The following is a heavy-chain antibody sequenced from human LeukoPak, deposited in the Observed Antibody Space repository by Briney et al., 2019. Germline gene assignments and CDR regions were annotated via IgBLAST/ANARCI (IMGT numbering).Heavy chain of an antibody. J-gene: IGHJ4*02. CDR3: ARRRHTRYSYGYSFDY. CDR2: ISSSSSYI. CDR1: GFTFSSYS. V-gene: IGHV3-21*01. D-gene: IGHD5-18*01. Sequence: GGSLRLSCAASGFTFSSYSMNWVRQAPGKGLEWVSSISSSSSYIYYADSVKGRFTISRDNAKNSLYLQMNSLRAEDTAVFYSARRRHTRYSYGYSFDYWGQGTLVTVSS.